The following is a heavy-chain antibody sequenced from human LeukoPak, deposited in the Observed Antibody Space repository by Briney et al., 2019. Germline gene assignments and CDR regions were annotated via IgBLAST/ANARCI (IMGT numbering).Heavy chain of an antibody. CDR3: TTRRKQWLGSHDY. D-gene: IGHD6-19*01. V-gene: IGHV3-15*01. J-gene: IGHJ4*02. CDR1: GFTFSNAW. CDR2: IKSKTDGGTT. Sequence: GGSLRLSCAASGFTFSNAWMSWVPQAPGKGLEWIGRIKSKTDGGTTDYAAPVKGRFTISRDDSKNTLYLQMNSLKTEDTAVYYCTTRRKQWLGSHDYWGQGTLVTVSS.